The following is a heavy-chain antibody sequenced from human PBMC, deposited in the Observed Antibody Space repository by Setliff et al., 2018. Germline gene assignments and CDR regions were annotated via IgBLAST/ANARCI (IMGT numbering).Heavy chain of an antibody. CDR1: GFTFNSHA. Sequence: ETLRLSCATSGFTFNSHAMTWIRQAPGKGLEWVSTISGSGGNTYYADSVQGRFTISRDSSKNTVTLQMNSLRGEDTALYYCVKTGIGYDYFDHCGQGTLVTVSS. J-gene: IGHJ4*02. D-gene: IGHD5-12*01. V-gene: IGHV3-23*01. CDR3: VKTGIGYDYFDH. CDR2: ISGSGGNT.